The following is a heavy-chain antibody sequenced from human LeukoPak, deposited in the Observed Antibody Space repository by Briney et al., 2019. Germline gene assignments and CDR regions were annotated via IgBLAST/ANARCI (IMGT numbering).Heavy chain of an antibody. CDR3: AKNDILTGRLGFDS. J-gene: IGHJ4*02. Sequence: ASVKVSCKASGYTFTSYGISWVRQAPGQGLEWMGWISAYNGNTNYAQKLQGRVTMTTDTSTSTAYMELRNLRSDDTAVYYCAKNDILTGRLGFDSWGQGTLVTVSS. V-gene: IGHV1-18*01. D-gene: IGHD3-9*01. CDR2: ISAYNGNT. CDR1: GYTFTSYG.